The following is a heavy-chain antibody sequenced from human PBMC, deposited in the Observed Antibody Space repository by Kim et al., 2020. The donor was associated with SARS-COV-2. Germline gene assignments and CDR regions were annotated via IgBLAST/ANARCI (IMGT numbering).Heavy chain of an antibody. V-gene: IGHV3-33*01. CDR2: IWYDGSNK. CDR3: ARDLSVGAPAYYFDY. Sequence: GGSLRLSCAASGFTFSSYGMHWVRQAPGKGLEWVAVIWYDGSNKYYADSVKGRFTISRDNSKNTLYLQMNSLRAEDTAVYYCARDLSVGAPAYYFDYWGQGTLVTVSS. J-gene: IGHJ4*02. D-gene: IGHD1-26*01. CDR1: GFTFSSYG.